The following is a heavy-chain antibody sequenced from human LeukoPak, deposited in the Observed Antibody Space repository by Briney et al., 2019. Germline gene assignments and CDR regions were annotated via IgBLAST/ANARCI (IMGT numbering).Heavy chain of an antibody. Sequence: ASVKVSCKASGCTFTSYYMHWVRQAPGQGLEWMGIINPSGGSTSYAQKFQGRVTMTRDTSTSTVYMELSSLRSEDTAVYYCARAQSYYDFWSGSYYFDYWGQGTLVTVSS. J-gene: IGHJ4*02. CDR3: ARAQSYYDFWSGSYYFDY. V-gene: IGHV1-46*01. D-gene: IGHD3-3*01. CDR1: GCTFTSYY. CDR2: INPSGGST.